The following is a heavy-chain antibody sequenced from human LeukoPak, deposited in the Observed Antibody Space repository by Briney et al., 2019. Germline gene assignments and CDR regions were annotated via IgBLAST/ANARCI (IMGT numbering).Heavy chain of an antibody. D-gene: IGHD2-2*01. Sequence: PGGSLRLSCAASGFTFSSYWMHWVRQAPGKGLVWVSRINSDGSSTSYADSVKGRFTISRDNAKNTLYLQMNSLRAEDTAVYYCARGAGYQLLFDYWGQGTLVTVSS. V-gene: IGHV3-74*01. CDR1: GFTFSSYW. CDR2: INSDGSST. CDR3: ARGAGYQLLFDY. J-gene: IGHJ4*02.